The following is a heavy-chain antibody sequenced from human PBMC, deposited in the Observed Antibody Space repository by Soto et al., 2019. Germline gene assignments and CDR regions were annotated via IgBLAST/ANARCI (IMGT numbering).Heavy chain of an antibody. CDR3: AILSQQSEGGDWFDP. D-gene: IGHD6-13*01. CDR1: GFTFSSYA. CDR2: ISGSGGST. J-gene: IGHJ5*02. V-gene: IGHV3-23*01. Sequence: EVQLLESGGGLVQPGGSLRLSCAASGFTFSSYAMSWVRQAPGKGLEWVSAISGSGGSTYYADCVKGRFTISRDNSKNTLYMQMNSLRDEDTAVYYCAILSQQSEGGDWFDPWGQGTLVTVSS.